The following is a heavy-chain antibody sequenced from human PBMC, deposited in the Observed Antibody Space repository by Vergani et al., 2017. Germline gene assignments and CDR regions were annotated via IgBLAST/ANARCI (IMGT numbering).Heavy chain of an antibody. J-gene: IGHJ5*02. CDR2: IKFPPGEI. CDR3: ARDITASVKSPPHPDWFDP. V-gene: IGHV3-21*06. CDR1: GFNFPSFT. D-gene: IGHD4-17*01. Sequence: EAYLVQSGGGLVTPGGSLRLSCAASGFNFPSFTMNWVRQAPGRGLEWISSIKFPPGEIFSADSVKGRFTISRDNVKNVLFLQMENLRAADTGVYFCARDITASVKSPPHPDWFDPWGQGAHVTVSS.